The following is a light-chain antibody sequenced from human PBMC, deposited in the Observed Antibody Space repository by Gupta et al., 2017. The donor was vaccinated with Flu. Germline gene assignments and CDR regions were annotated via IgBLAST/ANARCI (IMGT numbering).Light chain of an antibody. CDR1: QSVSSSY. Sequence: ERDTLSCRASQSVSSSYLAWYQQKPGQAPRLLIYGASSRATGIPDRFSGSGSGTDFTLTISRLEPEDFAVYYCQQYGSSPHTFGQGTKLEIK. CDR2: GAS. J-gene: IGKJ2*01. V-gene: IGKV3-20*01. CDR3: QQYGSSPHT.